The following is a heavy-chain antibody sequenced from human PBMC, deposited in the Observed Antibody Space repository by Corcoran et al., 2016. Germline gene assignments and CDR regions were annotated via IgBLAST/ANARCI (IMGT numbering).Heavy chain of an antibody. CDR2: IYYSGST. J-gene: IGHJ4*02. D-gene: IGHD3-16*01. CDR3: ARGGKRGPWVDS. CDR1: GGSVSSGSYY. Sequence: QLQLQESGPGLVKPSETLSLTCTVSGGSVSSGSYYWSWIRQPPGKGLEWIGYIYYSGSTNYSPSLKSQVTISVDTSKNQLALKRSSVNAADTAVYYRARGGKRGPWVDSRGQGTLVTVSA. V-gene: IGHV4-61*01.